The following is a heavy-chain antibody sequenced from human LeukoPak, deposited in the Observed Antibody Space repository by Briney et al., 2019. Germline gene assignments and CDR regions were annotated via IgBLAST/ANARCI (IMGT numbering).Heavy chain of an antibody. CDR1: GFTFSSYS. Sequence: GGSLRLSCAASGFTFSSYSTNWVRQAPGKGLEWVSSISSSSSYIYYADSVKGRFTISRDNAKNSLYLQMNSLRAEDTAVYYCARDDGGLFDYWGQGTLVTVSS. J-gene: IGHJ4*02. CDR3: ARDDGGLFDY. V-gene: IGHV3-21*01. D-gene: IGHD4-23*01. CDR2: ISSSSSYI.